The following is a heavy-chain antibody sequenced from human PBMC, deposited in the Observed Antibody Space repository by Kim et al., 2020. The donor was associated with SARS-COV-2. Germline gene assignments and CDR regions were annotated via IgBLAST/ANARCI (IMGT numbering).Heavy chain of an antibody. CDR2: IRGSGAIT. J-gene: IGHJ4*02. CDR3: ARDRYSSSMLYYFDR. CDR1: FGDYN. V-gene: IGHV3-48*02. D-gene: IGHD6-13*01. Sequence: FGDYNMNWVRQARGKGLEWVSYIRGSGAITYNADSVKGRFTISRDNAKNSLFLQMNSLGDEDTAVYYCARDRYSSSMLYYFDRWGRGTLV.